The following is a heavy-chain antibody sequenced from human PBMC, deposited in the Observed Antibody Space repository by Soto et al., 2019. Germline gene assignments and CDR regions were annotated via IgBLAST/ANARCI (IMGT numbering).Heavy chain of an antibody. D-gene: IGHD2-2*01. CDR3: ARVHKHPSTSWETYYFDY. CDR2: IYYSGST. J-gene: IGHJ4*02. CDR1: GGSISSGGYY. Sequence: SETLSLTCTVSGGSISSGGYYWSWIRQHPGKGLEWIGYIYYSGSTYYNPSLKSRVTISVDTSKNQFSLKLSSVTAADTAVYYCARVHKHPSTSWETYYFDYWGQGTLVTVSS. V-gene: IGHV4-31*03.